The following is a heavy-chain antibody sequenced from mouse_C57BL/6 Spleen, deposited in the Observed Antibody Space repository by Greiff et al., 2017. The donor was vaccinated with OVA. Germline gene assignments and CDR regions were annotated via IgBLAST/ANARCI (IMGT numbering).Heavy chain of an antibody. Sequence: EVHLVESGGGLVQPGGSLSLSCAASGFTFTDYYMSWVRQPPGKALEWLGFIRNKANGYTTEYSASVKGRFTISRDNSQSILYLQMNALRAEDSATYYCARWDDYLYYFDYWGQGTTLTVSS. CDR3: ARWDDYLYYFDY. J-gene: IGHJ2*01. D-gene: IGHD2-4*01. CDR2: IRNKANGYTT. CDR1: GFTFTDYY. V-gene: IGHV7-3*01.